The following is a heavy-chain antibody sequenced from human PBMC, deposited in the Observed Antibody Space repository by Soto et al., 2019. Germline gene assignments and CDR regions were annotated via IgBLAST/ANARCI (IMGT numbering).Heavy chain of an antibody. CDR2: ISSSGSTI. Sequence: GGSLRLSCAASGFTFSDYYMSWIRQAPGKGLEWVSYISSSGSTIYYADSVKGRFTISRDNAKNSLYLQMNSLRAEDTAVYYCARSYGSGSTAHYYYYMDVWGKGTTVTVSS. D-gene: IGHD3-10*01. CDR3: ARSYGSGSTAHYYYYMDV. J-gene: IGHJ6*03. V-gene: IGHV3-11*01. CDR1: GFTFSDYY.